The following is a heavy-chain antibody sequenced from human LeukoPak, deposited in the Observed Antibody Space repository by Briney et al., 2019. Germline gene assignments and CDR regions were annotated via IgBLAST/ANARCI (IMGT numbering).Heavy chain of an antibody. Sequence: GGSLRLSCAASGFTFSSYAMGWVRQAPGKGLEWLLAITGAGGVSYYADSVKGRFTISRDSSKTTLYLQMNSLRAEDTAVYYCAKEVSGSGSYLGGNDYWGQGPLVIVSS. J-gene: IGHJ4*02. V-gene: IGHV3-23*01. CDR1: GFTFSSYA. CDR2: ITGAGGVS. D-gene: IGHD3-10*01. CDR3: AKEVSGSGSYLGGNDY.